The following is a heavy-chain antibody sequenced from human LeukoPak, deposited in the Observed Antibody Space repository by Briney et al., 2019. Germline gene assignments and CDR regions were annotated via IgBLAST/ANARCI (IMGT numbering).Heavy chain of an antibody. CDR2: MNPNSGNT. Sequence: ASVKVSCKASGYTFTSYDINWVRHATGQGLEWMGWMNPNSGNTGYAQKFQGRGTITRNTSISTAYMELSSLRSEDTAVYYCAASGFGFGELPSYFYYYMDVWGKGTTVTISS. CDR1: GYTFTSYD. V-gene: IGHV1-8*03. CDR3: AASGFGFGELPSYFYYYMDV. D-gene: IGHD3-10*01. J-gene: IGHJ6*03.